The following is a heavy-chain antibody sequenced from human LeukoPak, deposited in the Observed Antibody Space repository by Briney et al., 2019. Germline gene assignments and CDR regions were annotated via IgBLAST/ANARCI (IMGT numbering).Heavy chain of an antibody. V-gene: IGHV3-9*01. D-gene: IGHD6-13*01. J-gene: IGHJ3*02. Sequence: GGSLRLSCAASGFTFDDYAMHWVRQAPGKGLEWVSGISWNSGSIGYADSVKGRFTIPRDNAKNSLYLQMNSLRAEDTALYYCAKDISALVLSRAFDIWGQGTMVTVSS. CDR1: GFTFDDYA. CDR2: ISWNSGSI. CDR3: AKDISALVLSRAFDI.